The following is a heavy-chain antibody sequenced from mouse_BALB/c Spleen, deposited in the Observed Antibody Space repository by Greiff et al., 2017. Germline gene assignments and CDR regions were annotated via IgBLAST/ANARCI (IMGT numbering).Heavy chain of an antibody. CDR3: ARMRYRDDEDAMDY. D-gene: IGHD2-14*01. CDR2: IWWDDDK. Sequence: QVTLKVCGPGILQPSQTLSLTCSFSGFSLSTSGMCVGWIRQPSGKGLEWLAHIWWDDDKRYNPALKSRLTISKDTSSNQVFLKIASVDTADTATYYCARMRYRDDEDAMDYGGQGTSVTVSS. V-gene: IGHV8-8*01. J-gene: IGHJ4*01. CDR1: GFSLSTSGMC.